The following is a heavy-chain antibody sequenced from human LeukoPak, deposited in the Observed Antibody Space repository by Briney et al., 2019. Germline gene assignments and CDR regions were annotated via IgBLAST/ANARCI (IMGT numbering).Heavy chain of an antibody. J-gene: IGHJ4*02. CDR2: INPNSGGT. D-gene: IGHD2-2*01. V-gene: IGHV1-2*02. CDR1: GYTFTSYG. Sequence: GASVKVSCKASGYTFTSYGISWVRQAPGQGLEWMGWINPNSGGTNYAQKFQGRVTMTRDTSISTAYMELSRLRSDDTAVYYCARGILAVVVGTDYWGQGTLVTVSS. CDR3: ARGILAVVVGTDY.